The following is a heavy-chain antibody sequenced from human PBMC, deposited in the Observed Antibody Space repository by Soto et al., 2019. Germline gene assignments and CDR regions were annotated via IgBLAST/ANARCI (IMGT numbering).Heavy chain of an antibody. CDR2: MNPNSGNA. CDR1: GYTFTSND. D-gene: IGHD5-12*01. Sequence: ASVKVSCKASGYTFTSNDINWVRQATGQGLEWMGWMNPNSGNAGYAQKFQGRVTMTRDTSINTAYMELSSLRSEDTAVYYCARVGSGYLLYYYYYMDVSGKGTTVTVSS. CDR3: ARVGSGYLLYYYYYMDV. J-gene: IGHJ6*03. V-gene: IGHV1-8*01.